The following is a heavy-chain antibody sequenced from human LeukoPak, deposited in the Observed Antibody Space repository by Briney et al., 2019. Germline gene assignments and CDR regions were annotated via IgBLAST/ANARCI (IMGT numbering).Heavy chain of an antibody. V-gene: IGHV3-30*02. CDR2: IRYDGSNK. Sequence: GGSLRLSCAASGFTSSSYGMDWVRQAPGKGLEWVAFIRYDGSNKYYSDSVKGRFITSRDNSKNTLYLQMNSLRTEDAAVYYCVKDLEWGRTTISCSNFDYWGQGTLVTVSS. CDR1: GFTSSSYG. CDR3: VKDLEWGRTTISCSNFDY. J-gene: IGHJ4*02. D-gene: IGHD2/OR15-2a*01.